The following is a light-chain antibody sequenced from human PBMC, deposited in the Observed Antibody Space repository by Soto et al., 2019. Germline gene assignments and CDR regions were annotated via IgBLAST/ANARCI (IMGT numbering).Light chain of an antibody. CDR2: DAS. CDR1: QSVSTF. CDR3: QQGTDWPPGT. V-gene: IGKV3-11*01. J-gene: IGKJ1*01. Sequence: EIVLTQSPATLSLSPGERATLSCRASQSVSTFLAWYQHKPGQAPRLLIYDASNRATGIPDRFRGSGSGTDFTLTISSLEPEDFALSYCQQGTDWPPGTFGQGTKVDI.